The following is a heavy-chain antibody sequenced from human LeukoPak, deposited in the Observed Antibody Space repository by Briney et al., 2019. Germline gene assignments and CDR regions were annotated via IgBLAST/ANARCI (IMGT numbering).Heavy chain of an antibody. Sequence: SETLSLTCTVSGGSISSYYWSWIRQPAGKGLEWIGRIYTSGSTNYNPSLKSRVTMSVDTSKNQFSLKLSSVTAADTAVYYCARDRRVLWFGELPHWFDPWGQGTLVTVSS. CDR1: GGSISSYY. J-gene: IGHJ5*02. CDR2: IYTSGST. CDR3: ARDRRVLWFGELPHWFDP. D-gene: IGHD3-10*01. V-gene: IGHV4-4*07.